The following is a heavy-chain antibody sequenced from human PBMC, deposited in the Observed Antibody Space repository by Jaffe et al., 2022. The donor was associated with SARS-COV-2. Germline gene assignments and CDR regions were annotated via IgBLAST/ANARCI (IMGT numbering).Heavy chain of an antibody. V-gene: IGHV3-23*04. CDR3: ARTEGDTVRSRGFDF. J-gene: IGHJ4*02. CDR1: GFTFSSYA. D-gene: IGHD5-18*01. CDR2: ISGGGSGT. Sequence: EVQLVESGGGLVQPGGSLRLSCAASGFTFSSYAMSWVRQAPGMGLEWVSAISGGGSGTYYADSVKGRFTISRDNSKNTLYLQMNSLRAEDTAVYYCARTEGDTVRSRGFDFWGQGTLVTVSS.